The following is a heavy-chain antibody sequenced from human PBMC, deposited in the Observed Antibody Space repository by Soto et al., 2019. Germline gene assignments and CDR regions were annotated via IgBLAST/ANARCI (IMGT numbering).Heavy chain of an antibody. V-gene: IGHV3-64*01. Sequence: GGSLRLSCAASGFTFSSYAMHWVRQAPGKGLEYVSAISSNGGSTYYANSVKGRFTISRDNSKNTLYLQMGSLRAEDMAVYYCAAKWFRDAFDIWGQGTMVTVSS. CDR2: ISSNGGST. CDR1: GFTFSSYA. J-gene: IGHJ3*02. CDR3: AAKWFRDAFDI. D-gene: IGHD3-22*01.